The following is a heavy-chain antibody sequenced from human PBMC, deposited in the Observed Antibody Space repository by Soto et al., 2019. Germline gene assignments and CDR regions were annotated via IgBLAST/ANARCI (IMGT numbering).Heavy chain of an antibody. CDR1: GYTFTSYG. J-gene: IGHJ4*02. CDR3: ARENPPLCY. Sequence: QFQLVQSGAEVKKPGASVKVSCKASGYTFTSYGISWVRQAPGQGLEWMGWISAYNGNTNYAQKLQGRVTMTPDTASSTDYVELSSLRSDKTALYYCARENPPLCYWGEGTLVTVSS. CDR2: ISAYNGNT. V-gene: IGHV1-18*01.